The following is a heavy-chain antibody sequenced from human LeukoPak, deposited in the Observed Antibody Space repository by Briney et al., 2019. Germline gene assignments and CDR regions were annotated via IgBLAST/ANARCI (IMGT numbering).Heavy chain of an antibody. CDR1: GYYFNNYW. D-gene: IGHD6-13*01. Sequence: GESLKISCQASGYYFNNYWIAWVRQMPGKGLEWMGGIYPGDSDTKYSPSLQGQVTISADKSISTAYLQWSSLKASDTAVYYCARDPRGISIRPFYLDSWGPGTLVTVSS. J-gene: IGHJ4*02. CDR3: ARDPRGISIRPFYLDS. V-gene: IGHV5-51*01. CDR2: IYPGDSDT.